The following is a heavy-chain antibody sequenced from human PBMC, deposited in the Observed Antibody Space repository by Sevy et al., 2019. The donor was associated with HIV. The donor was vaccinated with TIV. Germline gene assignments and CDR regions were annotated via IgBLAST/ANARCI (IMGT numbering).Heavy chain of an antibody. D-gene: IGHD3-22*01. CDR1: GSTLTKLS. V-gene: IGHV1-24*01. J-gene: IGHJ4*02. Sequence: GAVKVSCKVSGSTLTKLSMHWVRQVPRKGLERMVSFDPEDGETIYARKFQGRVTMTEDRSTDTAYMVLSSLRSEDTAVYYCATSKDYYDSSGSPFDYWGQGTLVNVSS. CDR2: FDPEDGET. CDR3: ATSKDYYDSSGSPFDY.